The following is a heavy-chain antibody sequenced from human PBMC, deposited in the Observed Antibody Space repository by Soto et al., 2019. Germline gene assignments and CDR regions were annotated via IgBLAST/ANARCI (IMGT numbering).Heavy chain of an antibody. CDR3: ARESGLLWFGAWDYYGMDV. CDR1: GFTFSDYY. Sequence: LRLSCAASGFTFSDYYMSWIRQAPGKGLEWVSYISSSSSYTNYADSVKGRFTISRDNAKNSLYLQMNSLRAEDTAVYYCARESGLLWFGAWDYYGMDVWGQGTTVTVSS. CDR2: ISSSSSYT. J-gene: IGHJ6*02. V-gene: IGHV3-11*06. D-gene: IGHD3-10*01.